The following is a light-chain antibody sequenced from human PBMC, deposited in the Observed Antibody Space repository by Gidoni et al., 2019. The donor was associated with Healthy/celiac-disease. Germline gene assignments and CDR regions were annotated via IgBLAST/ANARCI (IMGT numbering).Light chain of an antibody. V-gene: IGKV1-5*03. J-gene: IGKJ1*01. Sequence: DIQMPKSPSTLSASVGDRVTITCRASQSISSWLAWYQQKPGKAPKLLFYKASSLESGVPSRFSGSGSGTEFTLTISSLQPDDFATYYCQQYNSYSRTFGQGTKVEIK. CDR1: QSISSW. CDR3: QQYNSYSRT. CDR2: KAS.